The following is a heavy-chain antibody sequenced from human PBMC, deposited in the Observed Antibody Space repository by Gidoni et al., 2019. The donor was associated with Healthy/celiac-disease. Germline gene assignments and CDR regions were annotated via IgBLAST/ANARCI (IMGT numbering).Heavy chain of an antibody. CDR1: GGSIRSSNW. CDR3: ARGTLVVPAAIRNWFDP. V-gene: IGHV4-4*02. Sequence: QVQLQESGPGLVKPSGTLSLTCAVSGGSIRSSNWWSWVRQPPGQGLEWIGEIYHSGSTNYNPSLKSRVTISVDKSKNQFSLKLSSVTAADTAVYYCARGTLVVPAAIRNWFDPWGQGTLVTVSS. CDR2: IYHSGST. D-gene: IGHD2-2*02. J-gene: IGHJ5*02.